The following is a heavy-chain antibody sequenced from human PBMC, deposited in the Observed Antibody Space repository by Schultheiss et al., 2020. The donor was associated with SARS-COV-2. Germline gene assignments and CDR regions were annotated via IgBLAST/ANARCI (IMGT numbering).Heavy chain of an antibody. J-gene: IGHJ4*02. CDR1: GGSFSGYY. CDR2: INHSGST. CDR3: ARVGGGYSYGY. V-gene: IGHV4-34*01. Sequence: SQTLSLTCAVYGGSFSGYYWNWIRQPPGKGLEWIGEINHSGSTNYNPSLKSRVTISVDTSKNQFSLKLSSVTAADTAVYYCARVGGGYSYGYWGQGTLVTVSS. D-gene: IGHD5-18*01.